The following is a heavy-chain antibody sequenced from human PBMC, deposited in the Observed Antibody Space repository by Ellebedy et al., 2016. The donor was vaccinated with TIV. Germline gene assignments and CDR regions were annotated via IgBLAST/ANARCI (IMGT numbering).Heavy chain of an antibody. CDR1: GFTFGSHY. J-gene: IGHJ4*02. V-gene: IGHV3-7*01. Sequence: GESLKISCVASGFTFGSHYMSWVRQAPGKGLECVAKVHPHGGQKYYVDSVKGRFTISRDSAKNALYLEISSLRVEDTAVYYCAKGESWHLDYWGQGTLVTVSS. CDR2: VHPHGGQK. D-gene: IGHD3-10*01. CDR3: AKGESWHLDY.